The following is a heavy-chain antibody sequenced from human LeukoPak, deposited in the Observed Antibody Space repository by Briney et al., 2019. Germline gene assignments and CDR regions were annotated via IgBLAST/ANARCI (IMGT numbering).Heavy chain of an antibody. V-gene: IGHV4-34*01. CDR1: GGSFSGYY. J-gene: IGHJ6*03. Sequence: SETLSLTCAVYGGSFSGYYWSWIRQPPGKGLEWIGEINHSGSTNYNPSLKSRVTISVDTSKNQFSLRLSSVTAADTAVYYCGRHFYGSGTYYYYYYYMDVWGQGTMVTVSS. D-gene: IGHD3-10*01. CDR2: INHSGST. CDR3: GRHFYGSGTYYYYYYYMDV.